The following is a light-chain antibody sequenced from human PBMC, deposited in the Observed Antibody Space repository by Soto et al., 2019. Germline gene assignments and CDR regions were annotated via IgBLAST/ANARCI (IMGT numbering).Light chain of an antibody. Sequence: QSVLTQPPSASGTPGQRVTFSCSGSTSNIGSNYVYWYRQLPGEAPKLILYGVSDRPSGVSDRFSGSKSGDTASLTVSGLQAEDEADYYCSSYTSPTTYVFRPGTKVNVL. CDR2: GVS. V-gene: IGLV1-47*01. J-gene: IGLJ1*01. CDR1: TSNIGSNY. CDR3: SSYTSPTTYV.